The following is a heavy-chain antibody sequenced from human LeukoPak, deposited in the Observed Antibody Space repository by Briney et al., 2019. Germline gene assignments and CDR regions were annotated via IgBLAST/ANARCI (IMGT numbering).Heavy chain of an antibody. D-gene: IGHD5-18*01. CDR3: ARTPWIQLDY. Sequence: SETLSLTCAVSGGSISSGGYSWSWIRQPPGKGLEWIGYIYHSGSTYYNPSLKSRVTISVDTSKNQFSLKLSSVTAAGTAVYYCARTPWIQLDYWGQGTLVTVSS. V-gene: IGHV4-30-2*01. CDR2: IYHSGST. CDR1: GGSISSGGYS. J-gene: IGHJ4*02.